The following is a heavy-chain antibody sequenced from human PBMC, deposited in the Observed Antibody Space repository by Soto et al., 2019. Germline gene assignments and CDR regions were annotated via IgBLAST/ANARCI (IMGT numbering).Heavy chain of an antibody. CDR1: GFTFSSYD. CDR2: IGTAGDT. J-gene: IGHJ6*02. D-gene: IGHD5-18*01. CDR3: ARYSYGYYYYYGMDV. Sequence: GGSLRLSCAASGFTFSSYDMHWVRQATGKGLEWVSAIGTAGDTYYPGSVKGRFTISRENAKNSLYLQMNSLRAEDTAVYYCARYSYGYYYYYGMDVWGQGTTVTVS. V-gene: IGHV3-13*01.